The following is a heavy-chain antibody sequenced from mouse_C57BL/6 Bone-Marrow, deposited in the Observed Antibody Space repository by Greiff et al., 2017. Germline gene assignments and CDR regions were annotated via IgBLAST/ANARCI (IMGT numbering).Heavy chain of an antibody. J-gene: IGHJ4*01. CDR1: GFTFSSYG. D-gene: IGHD3-3*01. CDR3: ARLAGYYAMDY. CDR2: LSSGGSYT. V-gene: IGHV5-6*01. Sequence: EVKLMESGGDLVKPGGSLKLSCAASGFTFSSYGMSWVRQTPDKRLEWVATLSSGGSYTSYPDSVKGRFTISRDNAKNTLYLQMSSLKSEDTAMYYCARLAGYYAMDYWGQGTSVTVSS.